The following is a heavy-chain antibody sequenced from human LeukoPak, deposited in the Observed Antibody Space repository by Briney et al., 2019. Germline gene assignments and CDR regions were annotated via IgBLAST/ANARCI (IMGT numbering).Heavy chain of an antibody. CDR3: AKGPGDRATRLDWYFDL. J-gene: IGHJ2*01. CDR1: GFTFSSYA. D-gene: IGHD2-21*01. V-gene: IGHV3-23*01. CDR2: ISGSGGST. Sequence: PGGSLRLSCAASGFTFSSYAMSWVRQAPGKGLEWVSAISGSGGSTYYADSVKGRFTISRDNSKNTLYLQMNSLRAEDTAVYYCAKGPGDRATRLDWYFDLWGRGTLVTVSS.